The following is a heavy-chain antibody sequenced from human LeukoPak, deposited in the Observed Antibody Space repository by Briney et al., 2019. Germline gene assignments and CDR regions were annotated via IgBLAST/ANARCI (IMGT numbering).Heavy chain of an antibody. V-gene: IGHV3-33*06. CDR3: AKGYYDFWSGYYYYYYMDV. CDR1: GFTFSSYG. J-gene: IGHJ6*03. Sequence: GGSLRLSCAASGFTFSSYGMHWVRQAPGKGLEWVAVIWYDGSNKYYADSVKGRVTISRDNSKNTLYLQMNSLRAEDTAVYYCAKGYYDFWSGYYYYYYMDVWGKGTTVTVSS. CDR2: IWYDGSNK. D-gene: IGHD3-3*01.